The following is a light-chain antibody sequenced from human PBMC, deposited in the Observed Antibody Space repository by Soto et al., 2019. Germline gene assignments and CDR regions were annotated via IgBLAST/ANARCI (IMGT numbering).Light chain of an antibody. V-gene: IGKV2-28*01. CDR3: MQALQTPMFT. J-gene: IGKJ2*01. CDR2: LGS. CDR1: QSLLHSNGYNY. Sequence: DIVMTQSPLSLPVTPGEPASISCRSSQSLLHSNGYNYLDWYLQKPGQSPQLLIYLGSNRASGVPDRFSGSRSGTDFILNISRVEAEDVGVYYCMQALQTPMFTFGQGTKLEIK.